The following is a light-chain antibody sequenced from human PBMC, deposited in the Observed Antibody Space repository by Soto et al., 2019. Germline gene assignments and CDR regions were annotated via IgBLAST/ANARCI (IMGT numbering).Light chain of an antibody. CDR1: SSDVGAYNY. CDR2: EVS. CDR3: QAYDYSLTAFV. J-gene: IGLJ3*02. V-gene: IGLV2-14*01. Sequence: QSALTQPASVSGSPGQSITISCTGTSSDVGAYNYVSWYQQHPDKAPKLMIFEVSDRPSGVSNRFSGSNSGNTASLTISGLQAEDEADYYCQAYDYSLTAFVFGGGTKLTVL.